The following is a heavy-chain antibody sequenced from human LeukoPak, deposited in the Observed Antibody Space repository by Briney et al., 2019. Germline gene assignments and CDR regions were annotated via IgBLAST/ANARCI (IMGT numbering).Heavy chain of an antibody. CDR1: GGSFSGYY. CDR3: ARGRWGSYYDH. D-gene: IGHD1-26*01. Sequence: SETLSLTCAVYGGSFSGYYWSWIRQPPGKGLEWIGEINHSGSTNYNPSLKSRFTISVDTSKNQFSLKLSSVTAADTAVYYCARGRWGSYYDHWGQGTLVTVSS. V-gene: IGHV4-34*01. J-gene: IGHJ4*02. CDR2: INHSGST.